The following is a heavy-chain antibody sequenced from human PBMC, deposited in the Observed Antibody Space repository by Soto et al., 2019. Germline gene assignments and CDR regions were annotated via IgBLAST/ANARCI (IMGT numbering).Heavy chain of an antibody. J-gene: IGHJ3*02. CDR3: ARGTGGNWAAFDI. V-gene: IGHV1-18*01. CDR1: GYTFTSYA. D-gene: IGHD2-15*01. Sequence: ASVKVSCKASGYTFTSYAISWVRQAPGQGLEGMGWISAYNDNTNYVQKLQGRVTMTTDTSTSTAYMELRSLRSDDTAVYYCARGTGGNWAAFDIWGQGTMVTVSS. CDR2: ISAYNDNT.